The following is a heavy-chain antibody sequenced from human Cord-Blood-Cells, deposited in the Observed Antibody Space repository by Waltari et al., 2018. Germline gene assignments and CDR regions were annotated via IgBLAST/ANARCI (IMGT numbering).Heavy chain of an antibody. Sequence: QVQLVQSGAEVKKPGASVKVSCKASGYTFTGYYMHWVRQAPGQGLEWMGWINPNSGGTSSAQKVQGRVTITRDTSISTAYMELSRLRSDDTAVYYCASGTRLNWYFDLWGRGTLVTVSS. D-gene: IGHD1-1*01. CDR1: GYTFTGYY. J-gene: IGHJ2*01. V-gene: IGHV1-2*02. CDR3: ASGTRLNWYFDL. CDR2: INPNSGGT.